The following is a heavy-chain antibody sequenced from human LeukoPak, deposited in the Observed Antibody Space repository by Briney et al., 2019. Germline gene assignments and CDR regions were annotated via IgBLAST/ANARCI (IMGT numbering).Heavy chain of an antibody. CDR3: ASDYYDSSGYYDY. CDR1: GGSFSGYY. CDR2: INHSGST. J-gene: IGHJ4*02. V-gene: IGHV4-34*01. D-gene: IGHD3-22*01. Sequence: SETLSLTRAVYGGSFSGYYWSWIRQPPGKGLEWIGEINHSGSTNYNPSLKSRVTISVDTSKNQFSLKLSSVTAADTAVYYCASDYYDSSGYYDYWGQGTLVTVS.